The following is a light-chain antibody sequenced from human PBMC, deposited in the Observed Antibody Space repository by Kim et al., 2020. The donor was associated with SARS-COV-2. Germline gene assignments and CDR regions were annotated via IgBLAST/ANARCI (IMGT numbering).Light chain of an antibody. J-gene: IGKJ1*01. CDR3: MQGTHWPWM. CDR2: KAS. Sequence: DVVLSQSPLSLPVTLGQPASISCRSSQSLVHSDGNTYLNWYQQRPGQSPRRLIYKASNRDSGVPDRFSGSGSGTDFTLKISRVEAEDVGVYYCMQGTHWPWMFGQGTKVDIK. V-gene: IGKV2-30*02. CDR1: QSLVHSDGNTY.